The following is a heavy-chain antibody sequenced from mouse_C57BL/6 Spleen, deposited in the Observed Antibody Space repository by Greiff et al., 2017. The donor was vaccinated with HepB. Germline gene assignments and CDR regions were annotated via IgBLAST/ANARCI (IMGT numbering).Heavy chain of an antibody. CDR1: GFTFSSYG. V-gene: IGHV5-6*01. CDR2: ISSGGSYT. D-gene: IGHD4-1*01. J-gene: IGHJ2*01. Sequence: EVHLVESGGDLVKPGGSLKLSCAASGFTFSSYGMSWVRQTPDKRLEWVATISSGGSYTYYPDSVKGRFTISRDNAKNTLYLQMSSLKSEDTAMYYCARSANWDPYYFDYWGQGTTLTVSS. CDR3: ARSANWDPYYFDY.